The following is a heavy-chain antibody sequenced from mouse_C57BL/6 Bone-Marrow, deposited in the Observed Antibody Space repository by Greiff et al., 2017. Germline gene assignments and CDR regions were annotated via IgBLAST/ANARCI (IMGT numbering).Heavy chain of an antibody. CDR3: ARWGTVVAPSHWYFDV. J-gene: IGHJ1*03. D-gene: IGHD1-1*01. V-gene: IGHV1-55*01. CDR1: GYTFTSYW. CDR2: IYPGSGST. Sequence: QVQLQQPGAELVKPGASVKMSCKASGYTFTSYWITWVKQRPGQGLEWIGDIYPGSGSTNYNEKFKSKATLTVDTSSSTAYMQLSSLTSEDSAVYYCARWGTVVAPSHWYFDVWGTGTTVTVSS.